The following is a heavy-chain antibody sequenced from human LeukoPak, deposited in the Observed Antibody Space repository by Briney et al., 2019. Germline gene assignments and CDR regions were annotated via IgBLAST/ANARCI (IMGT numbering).Heavy chain of an antibody. CDR2: ISYDGSIK. CDR3: ATRASGWYVVSEYFQH. D-gene: IGHD6-19*01. V-gene: IGHV3-30*04. Sequence: GRSLRLSCAASGFTFSSYAMNWVRQAPGKGLEWAAVISYDGSIKNYADSVKGRFTISRDSSKDTLYLKMNSLRAEDTAVYYCATRASGWYVVSEYFQHWGQGTLVTVSS. CDR1: GFTFSSYA. J-gene: IGHJ1*01.